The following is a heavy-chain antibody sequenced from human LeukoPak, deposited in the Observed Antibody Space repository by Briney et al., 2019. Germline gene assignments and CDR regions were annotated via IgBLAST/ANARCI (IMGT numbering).Heavy chain of an antibody. D-gene: IGHD6-19*01. CDR1: GGSISSYY. CDR2: IYYSGST. CDR3: ARLGIAVAGIGFDY. V-gene: IGHV4-59*08. J-gene: IGHJ4*02. Sequence: PSETLSLTCAVSGGSISSYYWSWIRQPPGKGLEWIGYIYYSGSTNYNPSLKSRVTISVDTSKNQFSLKLSSVTAADTAVYYCARLGIAVAGIGFDYWGQGTLVTVSS.